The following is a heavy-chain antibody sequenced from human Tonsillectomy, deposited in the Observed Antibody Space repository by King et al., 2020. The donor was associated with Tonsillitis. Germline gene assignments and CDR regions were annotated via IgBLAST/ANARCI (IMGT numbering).Heavy chain of an antibody. CDR3: AKDYYDSSGFHHAFDI. CDR1: GFTFSSYA. D-gene: IGHD3-22*01. J-gene: IGHJ3*02. Sequence: QLVQSGGGLVQPGGSLRLSCAASGFTFSSYAMSWVRQAPGKGLEWVSAISGSGGSTYYADSVKGRFTISRDNSKNTLYLQMNSLRAEDTAVDYCAKDYYDSSGFHHAFDIWGQGTMVTVSS. CDR2: ISGSGGST. V-gene: IGHV3-23*04.